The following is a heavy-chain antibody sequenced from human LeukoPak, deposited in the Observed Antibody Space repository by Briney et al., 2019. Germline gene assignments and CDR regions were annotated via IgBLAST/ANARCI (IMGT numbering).Heavy chain of an antibody. V-gene: IGHV3-21*01. CDR2: ISSSSSYI. J-gene: IGHJ4*02. D-gene: IGHD6-19*01. Sequence: GSLRLSCAASGFTFSSYSMNWVRQAPGKGLEWVSSISSSSSYIYYADSVKGRFTISRDNAKNSLYLQMNSLRAEDTAVYYCARADSSGWFFDYWGQGTLVTVSS. CDR1: GFTFSSYS. CDR3: ARADSSGWFFDY.